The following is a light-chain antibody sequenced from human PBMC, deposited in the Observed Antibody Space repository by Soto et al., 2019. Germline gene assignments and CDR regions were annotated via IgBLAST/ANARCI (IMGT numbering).Light chain of an antibody. V-gene: IGKV3-15*01. CDR2: DAS. Sequence: EAVMTQSPATLSVSPGERATLSCRASQTIRSTLAWFQQKPGQAPRLLIYDASTRANGIPARFRGIGSGTEFTLTISSLQSEDFAVYYCQQYDNWPQTFGQGTIVDIK. J-gene: IGKJ1*01. CDR1: QTIRST. CDR3: QQYDNWPQT.